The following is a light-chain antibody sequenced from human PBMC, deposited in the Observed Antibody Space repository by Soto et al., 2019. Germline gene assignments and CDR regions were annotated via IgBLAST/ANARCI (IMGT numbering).Light chain of an antibody. CDR2: GAS. CDR1: QSVSSSY. CDR3: QQYNNWPWT. Sequence: EIVLTKSPGTLSLSPWERATLSCRAIQSVSSSYLAWYQQKPGQAPRLLIYGASSRATGIAARFSGSGSGTDFTLTISSLQSEDFAVYYCQQYNNWPWTFGQGTMVDI. V-gene: IGKV3-20*01. J-gene: IGKJ1*01.